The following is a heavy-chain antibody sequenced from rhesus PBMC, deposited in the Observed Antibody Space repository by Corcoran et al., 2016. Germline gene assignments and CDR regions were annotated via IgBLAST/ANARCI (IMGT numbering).Heavy chain of an antibody. CDR1: GYSFTRYW. CDR2: IDPSHSAT. J-gene: IGHJ4*01. Sequence: EVQLVQSGAEVKRPGESLKISCKTSGYSFTRYWISRLRQMPGKGLEAMGAIDPSHSATRYCPSFQGQVTISADKSIITAYLQWSSLKASDSATYYCAKTVGGSSPFDNWGQGVLVTVSS. CDR3: AKTVGGSSPFDN. V-gene: IGHV5-2*01. D-gene: IGHD4-29*01.